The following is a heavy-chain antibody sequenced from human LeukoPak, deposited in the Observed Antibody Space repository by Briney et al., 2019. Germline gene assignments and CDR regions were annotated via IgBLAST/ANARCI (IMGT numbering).Heavy chain of an antibody. V-gene: IGHV1-2*02. Sequence: ASVKVSCKASGYTFTGYYIHWVRQAPGQGLEWMGWINPNSGGANYAQKFQGRVTMTRDTSISTAYMELSRLRSDDTAVYYCTRTTYCSSTSCRKGFDYWGQGTLVTVSS. CDR1: GYTFTGYY. J-gene: IGHJ4*02. CDR3: TRTTYCSSTSCRKGFDY. CDR2: INPNSGGA. D-gene: IGHD2-2*01.